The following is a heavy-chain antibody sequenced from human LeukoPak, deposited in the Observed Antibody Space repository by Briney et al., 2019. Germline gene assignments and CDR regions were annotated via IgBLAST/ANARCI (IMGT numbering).Heavy chain of an antibody. CDR2: IYTSGST. Sequence: PSQTLSLTCTVSGGSISSGSYYWSWIRQPAGKGLEWIGRIYTSGSTNYNPSLKSRVTISVGTSKNQFSLKLSSVTAADTAVYYCARDLAAAALGYWGQGTLVTVSS. CDR3: ARDLAAAALGY. J-gene: IGHJ4*02. D-gene: IGHD6-13*01. CDR1: GGSISSGSYY. V-gene: IGHV4-61*02.